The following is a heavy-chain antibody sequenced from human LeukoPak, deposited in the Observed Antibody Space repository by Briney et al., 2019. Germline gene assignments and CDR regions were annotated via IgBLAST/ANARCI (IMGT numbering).Heavy chain of an antibody. J-gene: IGHJ6*03. CDR3: ARDRSSSSWYYYYYMDV. CDR2: IYTSGST. CDR1: GGSISSGSYY. Sequence: NPSQTLSLTCTVSGGSISSGSYYWRWIRQPAGKGLEWIGRIYTSGSTNYNPSLKSRVTISVDTSKNQFSLKLSSVTVADTAVYYCARDRSSSSWYYYYYMDVWGKGTTVTVSS. V-gene: IGHV4-61*02. D-gene: IGHD6-13*01.